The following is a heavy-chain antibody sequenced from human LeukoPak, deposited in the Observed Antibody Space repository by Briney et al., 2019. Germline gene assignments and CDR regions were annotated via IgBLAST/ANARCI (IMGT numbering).Heavy chain of an antibody. CDR1: GGTFSSYA. D-gene: IGHD3-22*01. V-gene: IGHV1-69*06. J-gene: IGHJ4*02. CDR2: IIPIFGTA. CDR3: ARGRSYYDSSGYYFFDY. Sequence: SVKVSCKASGGTFSSYAISWVRQAPGQGLEWMGGIIPIFGTANYAQKFQGRVTITADKSTSTAYMELSSLRSEDTAVYYCARGRSYYDSSGYYFFDYWGQGTLVTVSS.